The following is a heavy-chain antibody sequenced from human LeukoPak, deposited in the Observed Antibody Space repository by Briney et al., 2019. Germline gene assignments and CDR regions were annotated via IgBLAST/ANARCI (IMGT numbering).Heavy chain of an antibody. CDR1: GGSFSGYY. J-gene: IGHJ4*02. CDR2: INRSGST. CDR3: ARATLVYYDSSGYYQT. D-gene: IGHD3-22*01. V-gene: IGHV4-34*01. Sequence: KPSETLPLTCAVYGGSFSGYYWSWIRQPPGKGLEWIGEINRSGSTNYNPSLKSRVTISVDTSKNQFSLKLSPVTAADTAVYYCARATLVYYDSSGYYQTWGQGTLVTVSS.